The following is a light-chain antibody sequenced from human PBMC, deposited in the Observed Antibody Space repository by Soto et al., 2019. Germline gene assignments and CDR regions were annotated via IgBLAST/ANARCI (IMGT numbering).Light chain of an antibody. Sequence: EIVLTQSPATLSLSPGERATLSCRASQSVSIYLAWYQQKPGQAPRLLIYDASNRATGTPARFSGSGSGTDFTLTISRLEPEDFAVYYCQQRSNWPLTFGGGTNVEIK. V-gene: IGKV3-11*01. CDR1: QSVSIY. CDR3: QQRSNWPLT. CDR2: DAS. J-gene: IGKJ4*01.